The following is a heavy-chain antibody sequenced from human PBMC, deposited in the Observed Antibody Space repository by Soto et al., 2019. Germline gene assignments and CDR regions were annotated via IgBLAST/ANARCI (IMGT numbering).Heavy chain of an antibody. CDR2: IYYSGIT. J-gene: IGHJ6*02. V-gene: IGHV4-59*01. Sequence: SDTLSLTCTVTGGSIISYYWSCIRQPTGKGLEWIGYIYYSGITNYNPSLKSRVTISVDTSKNQFSLKLSSVTAADTAVYYCARYKSNYYYGMDVWGQGTTVT. D-gene: IGHD1-20*01. CDR3: ARYKSNYYYGMDV. CDR1: GGSIISYY.